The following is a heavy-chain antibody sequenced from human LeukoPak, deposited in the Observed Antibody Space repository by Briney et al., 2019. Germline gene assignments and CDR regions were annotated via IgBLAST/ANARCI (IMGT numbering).Heavy chain of an antibody. CDR3: ARAVWFGELYFDY. D-gene: IGHD3-10*01. J-gene: IGHJ4*02. CDR1: GFTFSSNY. V-gene: IGHV3-53*01. Sequence: GGSLRLSCAASGFTFSSNYMSWVRQPPGKGLEWVSVIYSGGSTYYADSVKGRFTISRDNSKNTLYLQMNSLRAEDTAVYHCARAVWFGELYFDYWGQGTLVTVSS. CDR2: IYSGGST.